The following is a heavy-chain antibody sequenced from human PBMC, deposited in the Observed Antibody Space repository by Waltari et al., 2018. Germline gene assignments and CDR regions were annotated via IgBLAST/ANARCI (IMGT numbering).Heavy chain of an antibody. Sequence: VYLLESGGGLVQPGGSLRLSCVGSGFDYSSYAMSWVRQAPGKGLGWVSGIDNSGEAEYYVGSVKGRFTISRDDSRNTVYLHMTTLRVDDTAVYDCAKDSGYSMIRGRENSWGQGTLVIVSS. CDR3: AKDSGYSMIRGRENS. CDR2: IDNSGEAE. CDR1: GFDYSSYA. J-gene: IGHJ4*02. V-gene: IGHV3-23*05. D-gene: IGHD3-10*01.